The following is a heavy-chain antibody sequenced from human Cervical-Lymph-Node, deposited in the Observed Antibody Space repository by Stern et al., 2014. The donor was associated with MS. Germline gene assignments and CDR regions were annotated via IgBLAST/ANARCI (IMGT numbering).Heavy chain of an antibody. CDR3: AREGVDYYDSSGTLDY. Sequence: VQLEESGGGVVQPGRSPRLSCAASGFTFSSYTMHWVRQAPGQGLEWVAVISYDGSDKYYADSMKGRFTISRDNSKNTLYLQMNSLRAEDTAVYYCAREGVDYYDSSGTLDYWGQGTLVTVSS. J-gene: IGHJ4*02. V-gene: IGHV3-30*04. CDR1: GFTFSSYT. D-gene: IGHD3-22*01. CDR2: ISYDGSDK.